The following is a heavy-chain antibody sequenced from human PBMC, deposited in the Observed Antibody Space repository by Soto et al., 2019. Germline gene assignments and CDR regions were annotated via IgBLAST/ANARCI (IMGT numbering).Heavy chain of an antibody. V-gene: IGHV6-1*01. D-gene: IGHD3-22*01. Sequence: SQTLSLTCAISGDRVSSNSAAWNWIRQSPSRGLEWLGRTYYRSKWYNDYAVSVKSRITIDPDTSKNQFSLQLNSVTPEDTAVYFCARLRDYYDSSGYFSEALDVWGQGPLVTVSS. CDR2: TYYRSKWYN. CDR3: ARLRDYYDSSGYFSEALDV. J-gene: IGHJ4*02. CDR1: GDRVSSNSAA.